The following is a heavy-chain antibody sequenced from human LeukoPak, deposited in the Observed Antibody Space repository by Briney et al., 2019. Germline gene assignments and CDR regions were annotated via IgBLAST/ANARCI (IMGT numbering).Heavy chain of an antibody. V-gene: IGHV5-51*01. Sequence: GESLNISCKGSGYSFTSYWIGWVRQMPGKGLEWMGIIYPGDSDTRYSPSFQGQVTISADKSISTAYLQWSSLKASDTAMYYCARLGKYCSSTSCYTGHGAFDIWGQGTMVTVSS. CDR1: GYSFTSYW. J-gene: IGHJ3*02. CDR2: IYPGDSDT. CDR3: ARLGKYCSSTSCYTGHGAFDI. D-gene: IGHD2-2*02.